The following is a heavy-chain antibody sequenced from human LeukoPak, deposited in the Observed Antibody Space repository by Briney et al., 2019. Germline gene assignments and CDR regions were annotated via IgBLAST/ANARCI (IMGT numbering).Heavy chain of an antibody. CDR2: IYSGGST. CDR1: GFTFSSYS. Sequence: GGSLRLSCAASGFTFSSYSMNWVRQAPGKGLEWVSLIYSGGSTYYADSVKGRFTISRDNSKNTLYLQMNSLRAEDTAVYYCARDSKGYYYGSGSYDYWGQGTLVTVSS. V-gene: IGHV3-66*01. D-gene: IGHD3-10*01. J-gene: IGHJ4*02. CDR3: ARDSKGYYYGSGSYDY.